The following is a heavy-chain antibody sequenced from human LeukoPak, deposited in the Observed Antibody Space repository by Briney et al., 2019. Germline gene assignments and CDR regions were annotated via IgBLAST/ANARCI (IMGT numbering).Heavy chain of an antibody. D-gene: IGHD2-15*01. Sequence: SGGSLRLSCAASGFTFSSYWMSWVRQAPGKGLEWVANIKQDGSEKYYVDSVKGRFTISRDNAKNSLYLQMNSLRAEDTAVYYCARFGYCSGGSCYVLQSFDYWGQGTLVTVSS. CDR2: IKQDGSEK. J-gene: IGHJ4*02. CDR3: ARFGYCSGGSCYVLQSFDY. CDR1: GFTFSSYW. V-gene: IGHV3-7*01.